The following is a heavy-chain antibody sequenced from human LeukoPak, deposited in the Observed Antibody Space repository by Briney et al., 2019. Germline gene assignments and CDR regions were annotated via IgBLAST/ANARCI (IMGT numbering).Heavy chain of an antibody. CDR2: INSDGSST. CDR3: ARDGSLPDY. CDR1: GCTFSSYW. J-gene: IGHJ4*02. V-gene: IGHV3-74*01. Sequence: GGSLRLSCAASGCTFSSYWMHWVRQAPAKGLVWVSRINSDGSSTSYADSVKGRFTIYRDNAKNTLYLQMNSLRAEDKAVYYCARDGSLPDYWGQGTLVTVSS.